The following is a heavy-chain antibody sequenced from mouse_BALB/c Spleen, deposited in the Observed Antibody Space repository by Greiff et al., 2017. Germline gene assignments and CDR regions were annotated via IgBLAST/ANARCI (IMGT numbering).Heavy chain of an antibody. CDR2: ISSGGST. V-gene: IGHV5-6-5*01. D-gene: IGHD2-2*01. CDR3: ARGGYDWFAY. Sequence: EVMLVESGGGLVKPGGSLKLSCAASGFTFSSYAMSWVRQTPEKRLEWVASISSGGSTYYPDSVKGRFTISRDNARNILYLQMSSLRSEDTAMYYCARGGYDWFAYWGQGTLVTVSA. J-gene: IGHJ3*01. CDR1: GFTFSSYA.